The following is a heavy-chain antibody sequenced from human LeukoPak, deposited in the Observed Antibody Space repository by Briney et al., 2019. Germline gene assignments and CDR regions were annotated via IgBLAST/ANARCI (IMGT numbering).Heavy chain of an antibody. Sequence: PSETLSLTCTVSGGSISSSSYYWGWIRQPPGKGLEWIGSIYYSGSTYYNPSLKSRVTISVDTSKNQFSLKLSSVTAADTAVYYCASVPLGYCSGGSCYAYYYYYYMDVRGKGTTVTVSS. CDR3: ASVPLGYCSGGSCYAYYYYYYMDV. D-gene: IGHD2-15*01. CDR2: IYYSGST. CDR1: GGSISSSSYY. J-gene: IGHJ6*03. V-gene: IGHV4-39*01.